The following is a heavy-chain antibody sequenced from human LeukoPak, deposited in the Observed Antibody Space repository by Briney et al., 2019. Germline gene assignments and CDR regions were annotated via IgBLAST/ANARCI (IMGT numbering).Heavy chain of an antibody. D-gene: IGHD3-9*01. J-gene: IGHJ4*02. CDR2: INPNSGGT. CDR3: AREGYCDILTGYHSLPDY. CDR1: GYTFTNYS. Sequence: ASVKVSCKASGYTFTNYSMNCVRQAPGQGLEWMGGINPNSGGTNYAQKFQGRVTMTRDTSTSTAYMELSRLRSDDTAVYYCAREGYCDILTGYHSLPDYWGQGTLVTVSS. V-gene: IGHV1-2*02.